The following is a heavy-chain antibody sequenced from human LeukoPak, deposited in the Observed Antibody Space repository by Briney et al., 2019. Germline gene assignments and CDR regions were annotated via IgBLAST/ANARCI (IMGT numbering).Heavy chain of an antibody. D-gene: IGHD3-22*01. CDR2: ISSSSSYI. CDR1: GFNFDDYP. J-gene: IGHJ1*01. V-gene: IGHV3-21*01. CDR3: ARDRPYYYDSSGYPEYFQH. Sequence: GGSLRLSCAASGFNFDDYPIHWVRQSPEKGLEWVSSISSSSSYIYYADSVKGRFTISRDNAKNSLYLQMNSLRAEDTAVYYCARDRPYYYDSSGYPEYFQHWGQGTLVTVSS.